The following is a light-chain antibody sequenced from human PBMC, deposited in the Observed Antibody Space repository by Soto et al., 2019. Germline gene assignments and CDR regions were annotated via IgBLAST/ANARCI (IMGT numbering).Light chain of an antibody. J-gene: IGKJ1*01. CDR3: QHHRRAPAPWT. V-gene: IGKV1-27*01. Sequence: DIQMTQSPSSLSASVGDRVSITCPASQGISNYSAWYQQQPEKVPTLLIYAASTLQSGVPSRSTASAFGTYSTLTISSLQPEDVATYYCQHHRRAPAPWTFGQGTKVDIK. CDR2: AAS. CDR1: QGISNY.